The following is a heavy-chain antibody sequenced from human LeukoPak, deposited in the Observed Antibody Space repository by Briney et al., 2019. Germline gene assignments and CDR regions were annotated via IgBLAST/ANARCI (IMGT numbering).Heavy chain of an antibody. CDR2: IKQDGSEK. CDR3: ACGYSYGWSDY. Sequence: GGSLRLSCAASGFTFSSYWMSRVRQAPGKGLEWVANIKQDGSEKYYVDSVKGRFTISRDNAKNSLYLQMNSLRAEDTAVYYCACGYSYGWSDYWGQGTLVTVSS. CDR1: GFTFSSYW. J-gene: IGHJ4*02. V-gene: IGHV3-7*01. D-gene: IGHD5-18*01.